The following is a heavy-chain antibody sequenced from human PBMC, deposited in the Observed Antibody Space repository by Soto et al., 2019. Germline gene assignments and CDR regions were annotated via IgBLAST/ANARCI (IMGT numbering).Heavy chain of an antibody. Sequence: SVKVSSKTSGHNFKKNVFTWVRQAPGQGLEWIGGTIPALGKTHYIEKFQGRVTITVDDAARTVYMEVRYLTSEDTAIYYCARGPFRPSAMDVWAQVTTVTVSS. D-gene: IGHD3-10*01. CDR2: TIPALGKT. CDR1: GHNFKKNV. V-gene: IGHV1-69*10. CDR3: ARGPFRPSAMDV. J-gene: IGHJ6*02.